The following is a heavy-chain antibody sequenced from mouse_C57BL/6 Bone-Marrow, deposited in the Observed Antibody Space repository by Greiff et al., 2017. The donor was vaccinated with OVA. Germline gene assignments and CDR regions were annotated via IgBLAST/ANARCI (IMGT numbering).Heavy chain of an antibody. V-gene: IGHV1-63*01. J-gene: IGHJ2*01. CDR3: AREGGYGSSYYFDY. Sequence: QVQLKQSGAELVRPGTSVKMSCKASGYTFTNYWIGWAKQRPGHGLEWIGDIYPGGGFTNYTEKFKGKATLTADKSSSTAYMQFSSLTSEDSAIYYCAREGGYGSSYYFDYWGQGTTLTVSS. CDR2: IYPGGGFT. CDR1: GYTFTNYW. D-gene: IGHD1-1*01.